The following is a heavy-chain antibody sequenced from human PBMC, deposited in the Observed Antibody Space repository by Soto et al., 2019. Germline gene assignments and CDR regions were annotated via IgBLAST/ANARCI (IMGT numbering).Heavy chain of an antibody. CDR1: GDSISSSNW. Sequence: QVQLQESGPGLVKPSGTLSLTCAVSGDSISSSNWWGWVRQPPGKGREWIGEIYHTGSTKYNPSLKSRVTISVDEPKNHFSLRLSSVTAADTAVYYCARAGFYDSSGYYFWLFDTWGQGTLVTVSS. CDR3: ARAGFYDSSGYYFWLFDT. D-gene: IGHD3-22*01. CDR2: IYHTGST. J-gene: IGHJ4*02. V-gene: IGHV4-4*02.